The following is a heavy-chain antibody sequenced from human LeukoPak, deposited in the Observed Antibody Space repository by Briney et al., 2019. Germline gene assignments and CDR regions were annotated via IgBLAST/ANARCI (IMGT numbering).Heavy chain of an antibody. Sequence: PGGSLRLSCAASGFTVSSNYMSWVHQAPGKGLEWVSVIYSGGSTYYADSVKGRFTISRDNSKNTLYLPMNRLRAEDTAVYYCARLWYSYGYADYWGQGTLVTVSS. J-gene: IGHJ4*02. CDR3: ARLWYSYGYADY. CDR2: IYSGGST. D-gene: IGHD5-18*01. CDR1: GFTVSSNY. V-gene: IGHV3-53*01.